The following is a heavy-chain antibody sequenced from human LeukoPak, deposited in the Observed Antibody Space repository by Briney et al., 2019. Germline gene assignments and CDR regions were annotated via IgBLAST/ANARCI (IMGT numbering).Heavy chain of an antibody. CDR2: INHSGST. CDR3: GRVLNYYDRSGYYSN. J-gene: IGHJ4*02. V-gene: IGHV4-34*01. D-gene: IGHD3-22*01. Sequence: SETLSLTCAVYGGSFSGYYWSWIRQPPGKRLEWIGEINHSGSTNYNPSLKSRVTISVDTSKNQFSLKLSSVTAADTAVYYCGRVLNYYDRSGYYSNGGQETLVTVSS. CDR1: GGSFSGYY.